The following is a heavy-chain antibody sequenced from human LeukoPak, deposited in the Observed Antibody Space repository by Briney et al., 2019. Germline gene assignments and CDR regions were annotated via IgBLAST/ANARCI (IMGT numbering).Heavy chain of an antibody. CDR2: ISSSSGSI. CDR3: ARRAAGRPGADYFQH. CDR1: GFTFSSYS. Sequence: GGSLRLSCAASGFTFSSYSMNWVRQAPGKGLEWVSYISSSSGSIYYADSVKGRFTISRDNAKNSLYLQMNSLRDEDTAVYYCARRAAGRPGADYFQHWGQGILVTVSS. J-gene: IGHJ1*01. V-gene: IGHV3-48*02. D-gene: IGHD3-10*01.